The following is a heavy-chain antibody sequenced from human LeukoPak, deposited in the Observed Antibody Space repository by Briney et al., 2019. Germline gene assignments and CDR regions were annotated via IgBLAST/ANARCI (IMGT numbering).Heavy chain of an antibody. D-gene: IGHD6-13*01. CDR3: AKEARSGSWYTLDY. V-gene: IGHV1-69*04. CDR2: IIPILGIA. CDR1: GGTFSSYA. J-gene: IGHJ4*02. Sequence: GASVKVSCKASGGTFSSYAISWVRQAPGQGLEWMGRIIPILGIANYAQKFQGRVTITADKSTSTAYMELSSLRSEDTAVYYCAKEARSGSWYTLDYWGQGILVTVSS.